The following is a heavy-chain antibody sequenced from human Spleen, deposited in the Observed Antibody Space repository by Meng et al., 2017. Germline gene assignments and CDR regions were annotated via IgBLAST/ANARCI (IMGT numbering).Heavy chain of an antibody. CDR3: VRESTKWASLYFDY. J-gene: IGHJ4*02. CDR1: ELNSSSCG. V-gene: IGHV3-30*07. D-gene: IGHD1-26*01. CDR2: ISYHGSDK. Sequence: GESLKISCVASELNSSSCGMHWVRQAPGKGLEWVTFISYHGSDKNYADSVKGRFTISRDNSKNTLLLQINSLRAEDTAVYYCVRESTKWASLYFDYWGQGTLVTVYS.